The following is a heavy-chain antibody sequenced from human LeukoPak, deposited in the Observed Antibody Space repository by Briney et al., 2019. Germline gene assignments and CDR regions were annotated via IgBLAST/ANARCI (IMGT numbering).Heavy chain of an antibody. J-gene: IGHJ3*02. CDR2: ISGSGGST. Sequence: GGSLRLSCAASGFTFSSYAMSWVRQAPGKGLEWVSAISGSGGSTYYADSVKGRFTISRDNSKNTLYLQMNSLRAEDTAVYYCAKDRYYDSSGYPAVDAFDIWGQGTMVTVSS. V-gene: IGHV3-23*01. D-gene: IGHD3-22*01. CDR3: AKDRYYDSSGYPAVDAFDI. CDR1: GFTFSSYA.